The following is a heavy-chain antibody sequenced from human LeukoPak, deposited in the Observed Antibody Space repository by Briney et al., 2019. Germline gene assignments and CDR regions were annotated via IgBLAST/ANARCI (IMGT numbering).Heavy chain of an antibody. CDR3: ARRRVLYCSGGSCYSLNWFDP. CDR1: GGSFSGYY. Sequence: NPSETLSLTCAVYGGSFSGYYWSWIRQPPGKGLEWIGEINHSGSTNYNPSLKSRVTISVDTSKNQFSLKLSSVTAADTAVYYCARRRVLYCSGGSCYSLNWFDPWGQGTLVTVSS. V-gene: IGHV4-34*01. CDR2: INHSGST. D-gene: IGHD2-15*01. J-gene: IGHJ5*02.